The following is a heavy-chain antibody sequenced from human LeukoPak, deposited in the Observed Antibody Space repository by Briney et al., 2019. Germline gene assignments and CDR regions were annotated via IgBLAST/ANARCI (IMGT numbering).Heavy chain of an antibody. Sequence: PSQTLSLTCTVSGDSISSGDYYWSWIRQPAGKGLEWIGRISSSGSTNYNPSLKSRVTMSVDTSKNQFSLKLSSVTAADTAVYYCARDASSGSSASDAFDIWGQGTMVTVSS. V-gene: IGHV4-61*02. CDR2: ISSSGST. D-gene: IGHD3-10*01. CDR1: GDSISSGDYY. J-gene: IGHJ3*02. CDR3: ARDASSGSSASDAFDI.